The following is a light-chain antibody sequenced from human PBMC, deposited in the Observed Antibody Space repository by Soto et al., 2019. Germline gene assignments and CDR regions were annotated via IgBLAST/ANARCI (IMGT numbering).Light chain of an antibody. CDR2: GAS. CDR3: QQYGALPPT. CDR1: QTVSNTY. J-gene: IGKJ4*01. Sequence: EIVLTQFPGALSLSPGERVTLSCRASQTVSNTYLAWYQQKRGQAPKFLIYGASNRATGIQDRFSGSGSGTDFTLTISRLEPEDFAVYYCQQYGALPPTFGGGTKVEIK. V-gene: IGKV3-20*01.